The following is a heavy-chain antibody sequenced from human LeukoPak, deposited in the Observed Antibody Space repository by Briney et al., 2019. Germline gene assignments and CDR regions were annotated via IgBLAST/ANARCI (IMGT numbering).Heavy chain of an antibody. V-gene: IGHV4-4*02. Sequence: SETLSLTCAVSGGSISSSNWWSWVRQPPGKGLEWIGEIYHSGSTNYNPSLKSRVTISVDKSKNQFSPKLSSVTAADTAVYYCASGSYDSSGYYPALDYWGQGTLVTVSS. CDR2: IYHSGST. CDR3: ASGSYDSSGYYPALDY. CDR1: GGSISSSNW. D-gene: IGHD3-22*01. J-gene: IGHJ4*02.